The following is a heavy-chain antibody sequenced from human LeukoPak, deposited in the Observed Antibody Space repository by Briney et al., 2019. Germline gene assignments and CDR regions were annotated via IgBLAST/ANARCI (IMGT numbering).Heavy chain of an antibody. V-gene: IGHV4-39*07. Sequence: PLETLSLTCTVSGGSISSSSYYWGWIRQPPGKGLEWVGSIYYSGTTYYNPSLKSRVTISVDTSKNQFSLKLSSVTAADPAVYFCARGRVSSSSWYSTYYYYFYMDVWGKGTTVTVSS. CDR3: ARGRVSSSSWYSTYYYYFYMDV. D-gene: IGHD6-13*01. CDR2: IYYSGTT. CDR1: GGSISSSSYY. J-gene: IGHJ6*03.